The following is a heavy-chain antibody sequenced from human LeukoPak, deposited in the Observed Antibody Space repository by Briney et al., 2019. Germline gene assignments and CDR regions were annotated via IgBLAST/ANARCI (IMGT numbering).Heavy chain of an antibody. J-gene: IGHJ4*02. D-gene: IGHD6-19*01. CDR1: GLNVSSNY. V-gene: IGHV3-23*01. CDR2: ISGSGGST. Sequence: GGSLRLSCAASGLNVSSNYMSWVRQAPGKGLEWVSAISGSGGSTYYADSVKGRFTISRDNSKNTLYLQMNSLRAEDTAVYYCAKVYHSSGWYYWGQGTLVTVSS. CDR3: AKVYHSSGWYY.